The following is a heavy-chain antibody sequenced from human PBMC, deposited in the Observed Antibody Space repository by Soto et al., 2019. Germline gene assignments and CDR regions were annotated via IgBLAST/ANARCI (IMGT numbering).Heavy chain of an antibody. CDR3: ARRLATTVSALGY. CDR2: ISENGDRQ. Sequence: QVQLVQSGGGVVQAGNSLRLSCTASGLTFTSSSFHWVRQAPGKGLEWVAVISENGDRQYSTESVRGRFLISRDSSKNTVYLQMNILRPEDTGVYFCARRLATTVSALGYWGQGALVTVSS. V-gene: IGHV3-30-3*01. J-gene: IGHJ4*02. D-gene: IGHD4-17*01. CDR1: GLTFTSSS.